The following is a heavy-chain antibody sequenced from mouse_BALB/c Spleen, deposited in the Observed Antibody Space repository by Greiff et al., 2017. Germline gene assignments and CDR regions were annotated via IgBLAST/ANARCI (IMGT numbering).Heavy chain of an antibody. Sequence: EVKLVESGGGLVQPGGSLRLSCATSGFTFTDYYMSWVRQPPGKALEWLGFIRNKANGYTTEYSASGKGRFTISRDNSQSILYLQMNTLRAEDSATYYCARDLFITTNRGQGTLVTGAA. D-gene: IGHD1-1*01. CDR2: IRNKANGYTT. V-gene: IGHV7-3*02. CDR1: GFTFTDYY. CDR3: ARDLFITTN. J-gene: IGHJ3*01.